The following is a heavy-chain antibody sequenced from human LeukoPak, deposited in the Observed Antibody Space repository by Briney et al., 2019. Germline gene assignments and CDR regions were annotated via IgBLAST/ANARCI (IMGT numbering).Heavy chain of an antibody. CDR1: GFTVSSNY. D-gene: IGHD2-15*01. Sequence: GGSLRLSCAASGFTVSSNYMSWVRQAPGKGLVWVSRINSDGRSTGYAASVKGRFTISRDNAKNTLYLQMNSLRAEDTAMYYCARELYSVNDYWGQGTLVTVSS. J-gene: IGHJ4*02. CDR2: INSDGRST. CDR3: ARELYSVNDY. V-gene: IGHV3-74*01.